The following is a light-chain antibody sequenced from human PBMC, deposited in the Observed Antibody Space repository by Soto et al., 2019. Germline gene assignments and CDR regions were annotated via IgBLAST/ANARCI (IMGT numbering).Light chain of an antibody. Sequence: DLQMTQSPSTLSASVGDRVTITCRASQSISSWLAWYQQKPGKAPKLLIYDASSLKSGVPSRFSGSGSGTEFALTISSLQPDDFATYYCQQYYGYSWTFGQGTKVEIK. J-gene: IGKJ1*01. CDR1: QSISSW. CDR3: QQYYGYSWT. CDR2: DAS. V-gene: IGKV1-5*01.